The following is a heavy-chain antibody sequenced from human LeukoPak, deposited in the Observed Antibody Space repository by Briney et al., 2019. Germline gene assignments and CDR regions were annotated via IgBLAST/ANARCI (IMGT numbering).Heavy chain of an antibody. CDR1: GFIFSSYA. Sequence: GGSLRLSCAASGFIFSSYAMHWVRQAPGKGLEWVAVISYDGSDKFYADSVKGRFTISRDNSMNTLYVQVNSLGTEDTAAYYCAKGSYYDSSGSFYFDYRGQGTLVTVSS. CDR3: AKGSYYDSSGSFYFDY. J-gene: IGHJ4*02. D-gene: IGHD3-22*01. V-gene: IGHV3-30*04. CDR2: ISYDGSDK.